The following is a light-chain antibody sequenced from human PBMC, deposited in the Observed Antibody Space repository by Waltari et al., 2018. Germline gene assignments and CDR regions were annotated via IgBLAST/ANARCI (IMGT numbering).Light chain of an antibody. V-gene: IGLV1-44*01. CDR1: CSTIGSNT. CDR2: NDN. J-gene: IGLJ2*01. CDR3: AAWDGSLSAMV. Sequence: QSVLTQPPSASGTPGQRVSIFCSGSCSTIGSNTVNWYQQLPGTAPNLLISNDNQRPSGVPDRFSGSKSGTSASLAISGLQSEDEADYYCAAWDGSLSAMVFGGGTELTVL.